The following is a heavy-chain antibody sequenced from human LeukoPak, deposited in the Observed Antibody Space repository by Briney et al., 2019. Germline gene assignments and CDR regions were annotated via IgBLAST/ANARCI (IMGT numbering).Heavy chain of an antibody. V-gene: IGHV4-4*07. CDR2: IYTSGST. D-gene: IGHD5-18*01. CDR1: GGSISSYY. CDR3: ARGRYSYGFHLT. Sequence: SETLSLTCTVSGGSISSYYWSCIRQPAVKALEWLGRIYTSGSTNYNPSLKSRVTMSVDTSKNQFSLKLSSVTAADTAVYYCARGRYSYGFHLTWGQGTLVTVSS. J-gene: IGHJ5*02.